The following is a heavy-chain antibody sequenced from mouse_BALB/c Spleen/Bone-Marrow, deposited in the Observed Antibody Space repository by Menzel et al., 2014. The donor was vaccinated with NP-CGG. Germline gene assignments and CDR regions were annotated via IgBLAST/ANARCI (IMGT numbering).Heavy chain of an antibody. CDR1: GYTFRSYW. CDR3: AFNPYWFFDV. Sequence: VQLVESGAELMKPGASVKISCKATGYTFRSYWMEWVRQRPGHGLEWIGEILPGSGSTNHNEKFKGKATFTADTSSNTAYLQLSSLTSEDSAVYYCAFNPYWFFDVWGAGTTVTVSS. CDR2: ILPGSGST. V-gene: IGHV1-9*01. J-gene: IGHJ1*01.